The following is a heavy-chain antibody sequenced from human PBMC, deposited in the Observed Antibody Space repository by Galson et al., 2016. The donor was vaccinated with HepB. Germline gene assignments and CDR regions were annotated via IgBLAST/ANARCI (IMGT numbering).Heavy chain of an antibody. J-gene: IGHJ4*02. CDR3: AKDRCTVTTLFDV. CDR1: GFTIRSCT. Sequence: SLRLSCAASGFTIRSCTMSWVRQAPGKGLEWVSGCRGSGVDTPYADSVKGRFTISRDNSKNTLYLQMNSLRVEDTAVYYCAKDRCTVTTLFDVWGQGTLVTVSS. D-gene: IGHD4-17*01. V-gene: IGHV3-23*01. CDR2: CRGSGVDT.